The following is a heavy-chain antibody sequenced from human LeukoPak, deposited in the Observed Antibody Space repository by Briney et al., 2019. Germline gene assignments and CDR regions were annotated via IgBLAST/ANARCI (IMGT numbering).Heavy chain of an antibody. CDR3: AKGGDIVVVPAAPYGMDV. D-gene: IGHD2-2*01. CDR2: IRYDGSNK. J-gene: IGHJ6*02. Sequence: GGSLRLSCAASGFTFSSYGMHWVRQAPGKGLEWVAFIRYDGSNKYYADSVKGRFTISRDNSKNTLYLQMNSLRAEDTAVYYCAKGGDIVVVPAAPYGMDVWGQGTTVTVSS. V-gene: IGHV3-30*02. CDR1: GFTFSSYG.